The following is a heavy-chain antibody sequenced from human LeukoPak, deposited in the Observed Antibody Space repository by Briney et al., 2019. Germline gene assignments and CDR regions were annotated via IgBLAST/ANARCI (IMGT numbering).Heavy chain of an antibody. D-gene: IGHD1-26*01. J-gene: IGHJ5*02. Sequence: ASVKVSCKTSGGTLLSHTFSWVRQAPGQGPEWMGKITPVINTANYAQTFQGRVSIYADKSTTTVYMDLSGLRPDDTAVYYCTRVNLRGSNYNWFDPWGQGTRVTVSS. CDR3: TRVNLRGSNYNWFDP. CDR1: GGTLLSHT. V-gene: IGHV1-69*08. CDR2: ITPVINTA.